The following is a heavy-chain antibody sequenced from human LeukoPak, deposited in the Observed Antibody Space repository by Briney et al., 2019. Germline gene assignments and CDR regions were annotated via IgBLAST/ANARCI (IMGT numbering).Heavy chain of an antibody. CDR3: AREAYSCASFDY. D-gene: IGHD6-25*01. CDR1: GFTFSDYY. V-gene: IGHV3-11*01. Sequence: PGGSLRLSCAASGFTFSDYYMSWIRQAPGKGLEWVSYISSAGNIMYYADSVKGRFTISRDNTKNSLYLQMNSLRAEDTAVYYCAREAYSCASFDYWGQGTLVTVSS. J-gene: IGHJ4*02. CDR2: ISSAGNIM.